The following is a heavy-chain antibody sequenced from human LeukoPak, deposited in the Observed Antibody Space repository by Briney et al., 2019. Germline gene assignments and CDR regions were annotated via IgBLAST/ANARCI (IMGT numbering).Heavy chain of an antibody. CDR2: INPNSGGT. CDR1: GYTFTGYY. J-gene: IGHJ6*02. V-gene: IGHV1-2*02. Sequence: SVKVSCKASGYTFTGYYMHWVRQAPGQGLEWMGWINPNSGGTNYAQKLQGRVTMTTDTSTSTAYMQLRSLRSDDTAVYYCARDRRRLSPGNYYGMDVWGQGTTVTVSS. D-gene: IGHD3-16*02. CDR3: ARDRRRLSPGNYYGMDV.